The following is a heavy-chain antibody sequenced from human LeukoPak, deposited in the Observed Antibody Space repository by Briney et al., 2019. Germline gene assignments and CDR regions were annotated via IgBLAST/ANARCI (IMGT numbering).Heavy chain of an antibody. D-gene: IGHD1-14*01. J-gene: IGHJ4*02. CDR2: IIPIFGTS. Sequence: VASVKVSCKASGGTFSSYAISWVRQAPGQGLEWMGGIIPIFGTSNYAQKFQGRVTITADKSTSTAYMELSSLRSEDTAVYYCARDRGRNSFDYWGQGTLVSVSS. CDR1: GGTFSSYA. CDR3: ARDRGRNSFDY. V-gene: IGHV1-69*06.